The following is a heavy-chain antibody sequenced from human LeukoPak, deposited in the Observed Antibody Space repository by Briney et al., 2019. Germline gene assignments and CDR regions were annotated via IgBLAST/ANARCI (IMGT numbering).Heavy chain of an antibody. J-gene: IGHJ4*02. D-gene: IGHD3-22*01. V-gene: IGHV1-2*02. CDR3: ARDPYYYDSSGYPSFDY. CDR1: GYTFTGYY. Sequence: ASVKDSCKASGYTFTGYYMHWVRQAPGQGLEWMGWINPNSGGTNYAQKFQGRVTMTRDTSISTAYMELSRLSSDDTAVYYCARDPYYYDSSGYPSFDYWGQGTLVTVSS. CDR2: INPNSGGT.